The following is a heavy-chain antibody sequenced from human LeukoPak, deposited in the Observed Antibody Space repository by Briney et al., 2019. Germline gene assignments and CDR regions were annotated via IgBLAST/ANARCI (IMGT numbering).Heavy chain of an antibody. V-gene: IGHV4-4*07. CDR3: ARTLYGDQRIDAFDM. J-gene: IGHJ3*02. CDR2: IYASGNI. Sequence: SETLSLTCTVSGGSISSYYWSWIRQPAGKGLEWIGRIYASGNIDYNPSLKSRVTMSVDTSKNQFFLKLTSVTAADTAVFYCARTLYGDQRIDAFDMWGHGTMVTVFS. D-gene: IGHD4-17*01. CDR1: GGSISSYY.